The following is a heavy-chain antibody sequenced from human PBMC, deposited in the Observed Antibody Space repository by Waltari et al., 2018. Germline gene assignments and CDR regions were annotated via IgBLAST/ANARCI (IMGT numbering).Heavy chain of an antibody. CDR2: IYYSGST. V-gene: IGHV4-59*11. CDR1: GGSISSHY. Sequence: QVQLQESGPGLVKPSETLSLTCTVSGGSISSHYWSWIRQPPGKGLEWIGYIYYSGSTNYNPSLKSRVTISVDTSKNQFSLKLSSVTAADTAVYYCARVNFDPVEMAIEYYFDYWGQGTLVTVSS. CDR3: ARVNFDPVEMAIEYYFDY. J-gene: IGHJ4*02. D-gene: IGHD2-21*01.